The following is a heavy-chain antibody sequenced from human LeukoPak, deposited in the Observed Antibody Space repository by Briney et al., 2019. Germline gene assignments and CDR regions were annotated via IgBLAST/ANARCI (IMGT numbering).Heavy chain of an antibody. V-gene: IGHV1-2*02. CDR3: AKSTNWGSISDGFDI. Sequence: ASVKVSCKASGHSFIGYYIHWVRQAPGQGLEWMGWINPNSGGANYAQKFQGRVTMTRDTSISTVYMELTRLRSDDTAMYYCAKSTNWGSISDGFDIWGQGTMVTVAS. J-gene: IGHJ3*02. CDR1: GHSFIGYY. D-gene: IGHD7-27*01. CDR2: INPNSGGA.